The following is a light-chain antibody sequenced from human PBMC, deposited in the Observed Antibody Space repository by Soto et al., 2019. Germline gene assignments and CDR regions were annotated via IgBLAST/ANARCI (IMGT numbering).Light chain of an antibody. V-gene: IGKV3-20*01. CDR3: KQYGGSAPWT. CDR1: QTVNNNY. Sequence: EIVLTQPPGPLSVSPGDRVTLSCRASQTVNNNYLAWYQQKPCQAPRLLIYGASTPATGTPARFSGSGSGTHFTLTVSRLEPEDFAVYYCKQYGGSAPWTFGPGT. J-gene: IGKJ1*01. CDR2: GAS.